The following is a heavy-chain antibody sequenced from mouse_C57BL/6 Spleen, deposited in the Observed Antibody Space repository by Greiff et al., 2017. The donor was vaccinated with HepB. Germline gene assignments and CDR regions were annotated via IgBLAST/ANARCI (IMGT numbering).Heavy chain of an antibody. CDR3: ARGYGSSYPHAMDY. Sequence: QVQLQQPGAELVRPGTSVKLSCKASGYTFTSYWMHWVKQRPGQGLEWIGVIDPSDSYTNYNQKFKGKATLTVDTSSSTAYMQLSSLTSEDSAVYYCARGYGSSYPHAMDYWGQGTSVTVSS. CDR1: GYTFTSYW. V-gene: IGHV1-59*01. CDR2: IDPSDSYT. D-gene: IGHD1-1*01. J-gene: IGHJ4*01.